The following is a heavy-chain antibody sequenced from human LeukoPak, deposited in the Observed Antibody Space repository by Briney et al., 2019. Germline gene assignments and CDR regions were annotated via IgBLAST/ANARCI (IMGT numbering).Heavy chain of an antibody. D-gene: IGHD3-22*01. CDR2: IKSKTDGGST. V-gene: IGHV3-15*01. Sequence: GGSLRLSCAASGFTFSNAWMSWVRQAPGKGLEWVGRIKSKTDGGSTDYAAPVKGRFTISRDDSKNTLFLQMNSLKTEDTAVYYCTTSLTSGYYIDYWGQGTLVTVSS. CDR3: TTSLTSGYYIDY. J-gene: IGHJ4*02. CDR1: GFTFSNAW.